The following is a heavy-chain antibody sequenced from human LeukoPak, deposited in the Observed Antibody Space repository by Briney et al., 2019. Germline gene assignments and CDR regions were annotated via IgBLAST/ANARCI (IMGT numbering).Heavy chain of an antibody. Sequence: SETLSLTCTVSGGSISSSSYYWGWIRQPPGKGLEWIGSIYYSGSTYYNPSLKSRVTISVDTSKNQFSLKLSSVTAADTAVYYCARGIAAAPYDYWGQGTLVTVSS. CDR2: IYYSGST. CDR3: ARGIAAAPYDY. J-gene: IGHJ4*02. D-gene: IGHD6-13*01. CDR1: GGSISSSSYY. V-gene: IGHV4-39*01.